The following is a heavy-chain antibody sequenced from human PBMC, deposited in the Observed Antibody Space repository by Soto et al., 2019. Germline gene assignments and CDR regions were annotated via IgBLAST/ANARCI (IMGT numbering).Heavy chain of an antibody. CDR3: ASKAACGGDCYAFDS. V-gene: IGHV1-69*01. J-gene: IGHJ4*02. CDR1: GGIFRSNT. Sequence: QVYLVQSGAEVKKPGSSVKISCKASGGIFRSNTINWVRQAAGQGLEWMGGIIPLFGTANYAEKFQGRVTITADESTKTESMELTSLRSEDMVVYYCASKAACGGDCYAFDSWGQGTLVTVSS. CDR2: IIPLFGTA. D-gene: IGHD2-21*02.